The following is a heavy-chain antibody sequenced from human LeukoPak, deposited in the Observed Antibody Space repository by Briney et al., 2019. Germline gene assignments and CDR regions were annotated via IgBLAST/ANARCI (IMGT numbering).Heavy chain of an antibody. Sequence: GGSLRLSCAASGFAFSTYALSWVRQAPGKGLEWVSAISGNGGSTYYADSVKGRFTISRDNPKNTLYLQMNSLRAEDTALYYCTTAPSYSSSWYERNYWGQGTRVTVSS. CDR2: ISGNGGST. CDR3: TTAPSYSSSWYERNY. CDR1: GFAFSTYA. J-gene: IGHJ4*02. D-gene: IGHD6-13*01. V-gene: IGHV3-23*01.